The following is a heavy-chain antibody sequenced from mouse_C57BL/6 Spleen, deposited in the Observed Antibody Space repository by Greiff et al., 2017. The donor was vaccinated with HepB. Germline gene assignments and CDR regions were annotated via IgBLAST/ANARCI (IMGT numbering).Heavy chain of an antibody. D-gene: IGHD6-1*01. V-gene: IGHV1-50*01. CDR1: GYTFTSYW. CDR2: IDPSDSYT. J-gene: IGHJ2*01. Sequence: QVQLQQPGAELVKPGASVKLSCKASGYTFTSYWMQWVKQRPGQGLEWIGEIDPSDSYTNYNQKFKGKATLTVDTSSSTAYMQLSSLTSEDSAVYYCARSAAVVPYYFDYWGQGTTLTVSS. CDR3: ARSAAVVPYYFDY.